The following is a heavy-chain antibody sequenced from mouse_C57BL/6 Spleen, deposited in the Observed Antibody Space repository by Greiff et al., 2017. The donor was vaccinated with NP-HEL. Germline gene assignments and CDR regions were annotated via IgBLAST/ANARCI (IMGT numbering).Heavy chain of an antibody. CDR3: ARGGSSGWFAY. CDR1: GFTFSDYY. D-gene: IGHD3-2*02. CDR2: INYDGSST. J-gene: IGHJ3*01. Sequence: EVQLVESEGGLVQPGSSMKLSCTASGFTFSDYYMAWVRQVPEKGLEWVANINYDGSSTYYLDSLKSRFIISRDNAKNILYLQMSSLKSEDTATYYCARGGSSGWFAYWGQGTLVTVSA. V-gene: IGHV5-16*01.